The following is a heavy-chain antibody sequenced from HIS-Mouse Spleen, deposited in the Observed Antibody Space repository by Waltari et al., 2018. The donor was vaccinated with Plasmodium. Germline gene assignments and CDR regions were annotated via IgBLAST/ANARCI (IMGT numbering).Heavy chain of an antibody. CDR2: INHSGST. D-gene: IGHD3-3*01. CDR3: ARVTSSGVYWYFDL. J-gene: IGHJ2*01. CDR1: GGSFSGYY. V-gene: IGHV4-34*01. Sequence: QVQLQQWGAGLLKPSETLSLTCAVYGGSFSGYYWSWIRQPPGKGLEWIGEINHSGSTNYNPSLKSRVTISVDTSKNQFSLKLSSVTAADTAVYYCARVTSSGVYWYFDLWGRGTLVTVS.